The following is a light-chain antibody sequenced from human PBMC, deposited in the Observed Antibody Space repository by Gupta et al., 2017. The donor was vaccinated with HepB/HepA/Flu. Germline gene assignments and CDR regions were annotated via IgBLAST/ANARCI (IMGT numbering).Light chain of an antibody. CDR3: NSRDSSGNHYV. Sequence: SSELTQYPAVSVALGQKVRITCQGASLRSYYASWYQQKPGQAPVLVIYGKNNRPSGIPDRFSGSSSGNTASLSITGAQAEDEADYYCNSRDSSGNHYVFGTGTKVTVL. V-gene: IGLV3-19*01. CDR2: GKN. J-gene: IGLJ1*01. CDR1: SLRSYY.